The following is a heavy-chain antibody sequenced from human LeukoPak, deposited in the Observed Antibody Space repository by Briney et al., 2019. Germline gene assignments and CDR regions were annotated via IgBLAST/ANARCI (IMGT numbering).Heavy chain of an antibody. CDR3: ARGEDSGSSI. CDR1: GFTFDDYA. V-gene: IGHV3-21*01. J-gene: IGHJ3*02. CDR2: ISSSSSYI. D-gene: IGHD3-10*01. Sequence: PGGSLRLSCAASGFTFDDYAMHWVRQAPGKGLEWVSSISSSSSYIYYADSVKGRFTISRDNAKNSLYLQMNSLRAEDTAVYYCARGEDSGSSIWGQGTMVTVSS.